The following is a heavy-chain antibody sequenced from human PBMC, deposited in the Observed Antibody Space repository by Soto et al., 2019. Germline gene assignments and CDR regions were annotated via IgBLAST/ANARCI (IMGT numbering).Heavy chain of an antibody. J-gene: IGHJ6*03. V-gene: IGHV4-59*01. Sequence: QVQLQESGPGLVKPSETLSLTCTVSGGSISSYYWSWIRQPPGKGLEWIGYIYYSGGTNYNPSLKSRVTISVDTSKNQFSLKLSSVTAADTAVYYCARGWGDFWSGYSPGTDYYYYMDVWGKGTTVTVSS. CDR1: GGSISSYY. CDR3: ARGWGDFWSGYSPGTDYYYYMDV. CDR2: IYYSGGT. D-gene: IGHD3-3*01.